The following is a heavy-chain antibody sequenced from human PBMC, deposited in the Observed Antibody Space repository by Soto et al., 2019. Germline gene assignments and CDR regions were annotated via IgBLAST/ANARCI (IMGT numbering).Heavy chain of an antibody. Sequence: GSLRLSCAASGFTVSSNYMSWVRQAPGKGLEWIGYIYYSGSTNYNPSLKSRVTISVDTSKNQFSLKLSSVTAADTAVYYCARSTTVTRYYYMDVWGKGTTVTVSS. D-gene: IGHD4-17*01. CDR1: GFTVSSNY. CDR2: IYYSGST. J-gene: IGHJ6*03. V-gene: IGHV4-59*02. CDR3: ARSTTVTRYYYMDV.